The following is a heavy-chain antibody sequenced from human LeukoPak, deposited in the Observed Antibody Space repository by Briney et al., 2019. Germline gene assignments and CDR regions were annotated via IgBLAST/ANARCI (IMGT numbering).Heavy chain of an antibody. CDR3: ASSAPYCSGGSCYGY. D-gene: IGHD2-15*01. CDR2: IYYSGST. Sequence: SETLSLTCTVSGGSISSYYWSWIRQPPGKGLEWIGYIYYSGSTNYDPSLKSRVTISVDTSKNQSSLKLSSVTAADTAVYYCASSAPYCSGGSCYGYWGQGTLVTVSS. CDR1: GGSISSYY. J-gene: IGHJ4*02. V-gene: IGHV4-59*01.